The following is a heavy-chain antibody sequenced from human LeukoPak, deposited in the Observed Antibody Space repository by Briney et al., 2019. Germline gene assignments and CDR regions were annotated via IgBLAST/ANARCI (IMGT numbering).Heavy chain of an antibody. D-gene: IGHD2-21*02. Sequence: GASVKVSCKASGYTFTGYYMHWVRQAPGQGLEWMGWINPNSGGTNYAQKFQGRVTMTRDTSISTAYMELSRLRSDGTAVYYCARVRNNIVVVTEFDYWGQGTLVTVSS. CDR3: ARVRNNIVVVTEFDY. CDR1: GYTFTGYY. J-gene: IGHJ4*02. V-gene: IGHV1-2*02. CDR2: INPNSGGT.